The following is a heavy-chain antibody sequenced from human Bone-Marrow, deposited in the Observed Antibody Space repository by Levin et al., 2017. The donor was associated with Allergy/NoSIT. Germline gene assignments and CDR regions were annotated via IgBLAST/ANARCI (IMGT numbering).Heavy chain of an antibody. Sequence: GGSLRLSCAVSGFTFTNYGFHWVRQAPGKGLEWVAHISYDGSEKYYVDSVKGRYTISRDNSKNTVYLQMNTLRPEDTAVYYCAKVRNPGFYYGMAVWGQGTTVTVSS. D-gene: IGHD1-14*01. CDR3: AKVRNPGFYYGMAV. V-gene: IGHV3-30*18. CDR1: GFTFTNYG. J-gene: IGHJ6*02. CDR2: ISYDGSEK.